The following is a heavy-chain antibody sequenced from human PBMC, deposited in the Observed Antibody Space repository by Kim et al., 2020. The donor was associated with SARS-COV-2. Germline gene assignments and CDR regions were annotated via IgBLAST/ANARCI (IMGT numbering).Heavy chain of an antibody. CDR2: INPSGGST. J-gene: IGHJ5*02. CDR3: AREVAMVRPMSWFDP. V-gene: IGHV1-46*01. D-gene: IGHD3-10*01. Sequence: ASVKVSCKASGYTFTSYYMHWVRQAPGQGLEWMGIINPSGGSTSYAQKFQGRVTMTRDTSTSTVYMELSSLRSEDTAVYYCAREVAMVRPMSWFDPWGQGTLVTVSS. CDR1: GYTFTSYY.